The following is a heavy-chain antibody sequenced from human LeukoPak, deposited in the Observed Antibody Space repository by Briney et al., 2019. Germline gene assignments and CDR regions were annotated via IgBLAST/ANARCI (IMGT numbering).Heavy chain of an antibody. D-gene: IGHD5-24*01. CDR3: AREPPTEEMATVHLDY. CDR1: GGTFSSYA. Sequence: ASVKVSCKASGGTFSSYAISWVRQAPGQELEWMGRIIPIFGIANYAQKFQGRVTITADKSTSTAYMELSSLRSEDTAVYYCAREPPTEEMATVHLDYWGQGTLVTVSS. J-gene: IGHJ4*02. V-gene: IGHV1-69*04. CDR2: IIPIFGIA.